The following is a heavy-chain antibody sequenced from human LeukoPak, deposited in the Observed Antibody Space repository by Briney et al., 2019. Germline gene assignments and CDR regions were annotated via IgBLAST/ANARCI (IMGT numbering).Heavy chain of an antibody. Sequence: SETLSLTCTVSGDTISSGDYYWSWIRQHPGKGLEWIGNLYYSETTNYNPSLKSRVTISVDTSKNQFSLKLSSVTAADTAVYYCARQAYDSSGPLYYYYGMDVWGQGTTVTVSS. V-gene: IGHV4-30-4*08. J-gene: IGHJ6*02. CDR3: ARQAYDSSGPLYYYYGMDV. D-gene: IGHD3-22*01. CDR1: GDTISSGDYY. CDR2: LYYSETT.